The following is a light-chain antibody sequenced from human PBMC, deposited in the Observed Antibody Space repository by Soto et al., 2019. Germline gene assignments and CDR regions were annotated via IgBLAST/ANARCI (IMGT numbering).Light chain of an antibody. V-gene: IGKV4-1*01. CDR3: QQYFGIPLT. CDR1: RSLLHESNNENF. Sequence: DIVMTQSPDSLAVSLGERATINYKSSRSLLHESNNENFLAWYQQRPGQPPKLLFYWASTRQSGVPERFSGSGSETDFTLIISSLRAEDVAVYYCQQYFGIPLTFGGGTKVDIK. CDR2: WAS. J-gene: IGKJ4*01.